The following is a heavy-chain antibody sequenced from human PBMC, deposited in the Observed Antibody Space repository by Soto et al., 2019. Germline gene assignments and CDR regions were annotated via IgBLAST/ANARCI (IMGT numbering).Heavy chain of an antibody. J-gene: IGHJ4*02. CDR2: ISGSGDST. D-gene: IGHD1-26*01. V-gene: IGHV3-23*01. CDR3: ARRGSGSYYDC. CDR1: GFTFSSYA. Sequence: EVQLLESGGGLVQPGGSLRLSCAASGFTFSSYAMRWVRQAPGKGLEWVSAISGSGDSTYYADSVKGRFTISRDNSKNTLYLQMNSLRAEDTAIYYSARRGSGSYYDCWGQGTLVTVSS.